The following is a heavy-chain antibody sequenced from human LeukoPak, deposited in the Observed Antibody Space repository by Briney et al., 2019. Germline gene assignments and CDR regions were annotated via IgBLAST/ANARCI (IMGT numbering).Heavy chain of an antibody. J-gene: IGHJ4*02. D-gene: IGHD6-19*01. V-gene: IGHV3-30*18. CDR2: ILYDGSEE. CDR1: GFIFSNDG. Sequence: GRSLRLSCAASGFIFSNDGMHWVRQAPGKGLEWVAVILYDGSEEYYGESVKGRFTSSRDNSKNTLYLQMNSLRVEDTAVYYCAKEQSSGWYRVADHWGQGTLVTVSS. CDR3: AKEQSSGWYRVADH.